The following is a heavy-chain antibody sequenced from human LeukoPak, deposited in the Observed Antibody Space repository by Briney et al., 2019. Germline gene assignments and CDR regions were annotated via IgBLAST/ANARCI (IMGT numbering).Heavy chain of an antibody. CDR2: IYYSGST. J-gene: IGHJ4*02. Sequence: SETLSLTCTVSGGSISSYYWSRIRQPPGKGLEWIGYIYYSGSTNYNPSLKSRVTISVDTSKNQFSLKLSSVTAADTAVYYCARSKNDFWSGYYKAAFDYWGQGTLVTVSS. V-gene: IGHV4-59*01. CDR1: GGSISSYY. D-gene: IGHD3-3*01. CDR3: ARSKNDFWSGYYKAAFDY.